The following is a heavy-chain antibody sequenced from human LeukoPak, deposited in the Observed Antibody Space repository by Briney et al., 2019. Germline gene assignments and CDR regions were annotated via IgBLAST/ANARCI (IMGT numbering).Heavy chain of an antibody. V-gene: IGHV4-34*01. D-gene: IGHD4-17*01. CDR3: ANYGDYGTYAFDI. J-gene: IGHJ3*02. Sequence: KSSETLSLTCAVYGGSFSGYYWSWIRQPPGKGLEWIGEINHSGSTNYNPSLKSRVTISVDTSKNQFSLKLSSVTAADTAVYYCANYGDYGTYAFDIWGQGTMVTVSS. CDR2: INHSGST. CDR1: GGSFSGYY.